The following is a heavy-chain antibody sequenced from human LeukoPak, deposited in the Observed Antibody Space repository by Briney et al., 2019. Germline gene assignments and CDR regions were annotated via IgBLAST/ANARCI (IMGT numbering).Heavy chain of an antibody. D-gene: IGHD3-22*01. Sequence: GGSLRLSCSASGFTFSSNCMTWVRQAPGKGLEWVATIKQDGSQKYYLDSVQGRFTISRDNSKNTLFLQLNSLRAEDTAVYYCAKGRSIYYYDSSGYSLGADYWGQGTLVTVSS. CDR3: AKGRSIYYYDSSGYSLGADY. CDR2: IKQDGSQK. CDR1: GFTFSSNC. V-gene: IGHV3-7*05. J-gene: IGHJ4*02.